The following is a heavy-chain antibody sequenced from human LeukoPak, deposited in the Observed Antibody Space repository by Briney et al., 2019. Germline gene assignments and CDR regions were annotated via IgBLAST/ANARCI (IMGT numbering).Heavy chain of an antibody. Sequence: PSETLSLTCTVSGGSISSSSYYWGWIRQPPGKGLEWIGSIYYSGSTYYNPSLKSRVTISVDTSKNQFSLKLRSVTAADTAVYYCARGDLKSDWFDPWGQGTLVIVST. D-gene: IGHD3-10*01. CDR1: GGSISSSSYY. CDR3: ARGDLKSDWFDP. J-gene: IGHJ5*02. V-gene: IGHV4-39*01. CDR2: IYYSGST.